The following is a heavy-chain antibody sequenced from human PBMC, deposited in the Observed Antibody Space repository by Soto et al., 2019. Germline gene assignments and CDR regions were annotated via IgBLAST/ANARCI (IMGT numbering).Heavy chain of an antibody. CDR1: GFTFSSYG. J-gene: IGHJ6*02. CDR2: IWYDGSNK. V-gene: IGHV3-33*01. D-gene: IGHD6-19*01. Sequence: QVQLVESGGGVVQPGRSLRLSCVASGFTFSSYGMHWVRQAPGKGLEWVAVIWYDGSNKYYADSVKGRFTISRDNSKNTLYLQMNSLRAEDTAVYYCARSIAVADYYYGMDVWGQGTTVTVSS. CDR3: ARSIAVADYYYGMDV.